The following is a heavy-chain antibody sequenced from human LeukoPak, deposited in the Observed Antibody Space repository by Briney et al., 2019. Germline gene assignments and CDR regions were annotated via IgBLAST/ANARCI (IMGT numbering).Heavy chain of an antibody. CDR2: IPYDGSNK. J-gene: IGHJ4*02. CDR1: GFTFSSYG. V-gene: IGHV3-30*02. CDR3: ATPFLSRFDY. Sequence: GGSLRLSCAASGFTFSSYGMHWVRQAPGKGLEWVAFIPYDGSNKYYADSVKGRFTISRDNSKNTLYLQMNSLRSEDTAVYYCATPFLSRFDYWGQGTLVTVSS.